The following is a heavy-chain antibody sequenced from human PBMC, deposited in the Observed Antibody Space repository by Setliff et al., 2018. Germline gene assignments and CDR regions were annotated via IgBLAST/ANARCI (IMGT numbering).Heavy chain of an antibody. J-gene: IGHJ4*02. D-gene: IGHD3-22*01. CDR3: ARRRYYYDSSGYRWGGFYFDY. CDR2: INPIFGTA. Sequence: SVKVSCKASGYTFTGYYMYWVRQAPGQGLEWMGRINPIFGTANYAQKFQGRVTITADESTSTAYMELSSLRSEDTAVYYCARRRYYYDSSGYRWGGFYFDYWGQGPRSPS. CDR1: GYTFTGYY. V-gene: IGHV1-69*13.